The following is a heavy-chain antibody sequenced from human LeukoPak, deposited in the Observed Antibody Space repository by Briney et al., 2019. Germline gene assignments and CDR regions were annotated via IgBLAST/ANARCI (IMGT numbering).Heavy chain of an antibody. D-gene: IGHD6-13*01. Sequence: ASVKVSCKASGYTFTGYYMHWVRQAPGQGLEWMGWISPNSGGTNYAQKFQGWVTMTRDTSISTAYMELSRLRSDDTAVYYCARERGIAAAGYYYYYGMDVWGQGTTVTVSS. V-gene: IGHV1-2*04. CDR1: GYTFTGYY. CDR2: ISPNSGGT. CDR3: ARERGIAAAGYYYYYGMDV. J-gene: IGHJ6*02.